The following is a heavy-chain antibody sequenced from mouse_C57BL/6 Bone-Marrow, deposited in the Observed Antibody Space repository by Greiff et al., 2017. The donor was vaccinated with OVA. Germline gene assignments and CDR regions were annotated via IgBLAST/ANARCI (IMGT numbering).Heavy chain of an antibody. J-gene: IGHJ3*01. CDR3: ARDAWTAQASWFAY. Sequence: EVKLVESGGGLVQSGRSLRLSCATSGFTFSDFYMEWVRQAPGKGLEWIAASRNKANDYTTEYSASVKGRFIVSRDTSQSILYLQMNALRAEDTAIYYCARDAWTAQASWFAYWGQGTLVTVSA. V-gene: IGHV7-1*01. CDR2: SRNKANDYTT. CDR1: GFTFSDFY. D-gene: IGHD3-2*02.